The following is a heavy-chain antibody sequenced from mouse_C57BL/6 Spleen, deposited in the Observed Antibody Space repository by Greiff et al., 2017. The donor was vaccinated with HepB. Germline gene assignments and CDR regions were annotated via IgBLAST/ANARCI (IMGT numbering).Heavy chain of an antibody. CDR3: ARGKVYGNYRIDY. V-gene: IGHV1-69*01. Sequence: QVQLQQPGAELVMPGASVKLSCKASGYTFTSYWMHWVKQRPGQGLEWIGEIDPSDSYTNYYQKFKGKSTLTVDKSSSTAHMQLSSLTSEDSAVYYCARGKVYGNYRIDYWGQGTTLTVSS. D-gene: IGHD2-1*01. CDR1: GYTFTSYW. CDR2: IDPSDSYT. J-gene: IGHJ2*01.